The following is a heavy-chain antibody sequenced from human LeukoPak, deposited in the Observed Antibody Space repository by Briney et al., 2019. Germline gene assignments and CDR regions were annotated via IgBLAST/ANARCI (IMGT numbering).Heavy chain of an antibody. J-gene: IGHJ4*02. Sequence: GGSLRLSCSASGFGFGGHGMSWLRQVPGKGLEGVSGINWSGGSTGYADPVRGRFTISRDNAKNSLYLQMDSLTAEDTALYYCARAPITSPFYFDHWGQGTLVTVSS. CDR2: INWSGGST. CDR1: GFGFGGHG. V-gene: IGHV3-20*04. CDR3: ARAPITSPFYFDH. D-gene: IGHD2-2*01.